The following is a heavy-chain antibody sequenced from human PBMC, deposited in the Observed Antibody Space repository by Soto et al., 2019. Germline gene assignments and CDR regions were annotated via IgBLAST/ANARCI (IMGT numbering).Heavy chain of an antibody. D-gene: IGHD3-10*01. Sequence: GGSLRLSCAASGFTFSSYGMHWVHQAPGKGLEWVAVIWYDGSNKYYADSVKGRFTISRDNSKNTLYLQMNSLRAEDTAVYYCARDYYGSGNLDYWGQGTLVTVSS. V-gene: IGHV3-33*01. CDR2: IWYDGSNK. CDR3: ARDYYGSGNLDY. CDR1: GFTFSSYG. J-gene: IGHJ4*02.